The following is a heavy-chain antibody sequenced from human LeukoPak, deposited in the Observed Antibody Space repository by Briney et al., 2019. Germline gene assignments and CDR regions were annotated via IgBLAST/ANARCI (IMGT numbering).Heavy chain of an antibody. V-gene: IGHV3-23*01. CDR2: ISGSGGTT. CDR3: AKVRYVGYYFDA. J-gene: IGHJ4*02. Sequence: GGSLRLSCAASGFTFSNYAMNWVRQARGKGLEWVSSISGSGGTTYYADSVKGRFTISRENSKNTLYLQMNSLRAEDTAVYYCAKVRYVGYYFDAWGQGTLVTVSS. CDR1: GFTFSNYA. D-gene: IGHD3-9*01.